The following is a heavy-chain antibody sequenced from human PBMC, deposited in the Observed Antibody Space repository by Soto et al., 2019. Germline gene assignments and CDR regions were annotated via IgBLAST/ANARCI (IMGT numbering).Heavy chain of an antibody. CDR1: GFTFTSYA. CDR3: AKYDVLTGYGD. D-gene: IGHD3-9*01. Sequence: EVQLLESGGGLVQPGGSVRLSCAASGFTFTSYAMIWVRQAPGKGLEWVSGISGTGGNTYYADSVKGRFTISRDKSTSTLFLQTSSLRAEDTAVYYCAKYDVLTGYGDWGQGTLVTVSS. V-gene: IGHV3-23*01. J-gene: IGHJ4*02. CDR2: ISGTGGNT.